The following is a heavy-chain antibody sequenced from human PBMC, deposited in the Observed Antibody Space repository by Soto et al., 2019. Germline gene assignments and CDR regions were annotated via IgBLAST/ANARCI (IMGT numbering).Heavy chain of an antibody. CDR1: GGSVTSNY. CDR3: ARERAAPSWIDP. D-gene: IGHD6-6*01. J-gene: IGHJ5*02. Sequence: SETLSLTCTVSGGSVTSNYWTWIRQPAGKGLEWIGRMYISGTTDYNPSLRGRATMSVDTSKNQFSLTLTTVTAADTAVYYCARERAAPSWIDPWGRGTLVTVSS. CDR2: MYISGTT. V-gene: IGHV4-4*07.